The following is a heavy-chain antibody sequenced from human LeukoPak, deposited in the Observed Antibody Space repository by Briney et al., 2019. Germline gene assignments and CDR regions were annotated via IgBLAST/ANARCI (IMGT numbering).Heavy chain of an antibody. CDR2: INPSGGST. D-gene: IGHD1-26*01. V-gene: IGHV1-46*01. J-gene: IGHJ4*02. CDR3: ARVKRWEPPYFDY. Sequence: GASVKVSCKASGYTFTSYYMHWVRQAPGQGLEWMGIINPSGGSTSYAQKFQGRVTMTRDTSISTAYMELSRLRSDDTAVYYCARVKRWEPPYFDYWGQGTLVTVSS. CDR1: GYTFTSYY.